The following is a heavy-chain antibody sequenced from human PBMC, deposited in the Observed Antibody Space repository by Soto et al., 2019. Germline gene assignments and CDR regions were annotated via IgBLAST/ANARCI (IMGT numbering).Heavy chain of an antibody. CDR1: GYTFTSYY. CDR3: ARVTSRPMVRGVLDY. Sequence: ASVKVSCKASGYTFTSYYMHWVRQAPGQGLEWMGIINPSGGSTSYAQKFQGRVTMTRDTSTSTVYMELSSLRSEDTAVYYCARVTSRPMVRGVLDYWGQGTLVTVSS. D-gene: IGHD3-10*01. J-gene: IGHJ4*02. V-gene: IGHV1-46*03. CDR2: INPSGGST.